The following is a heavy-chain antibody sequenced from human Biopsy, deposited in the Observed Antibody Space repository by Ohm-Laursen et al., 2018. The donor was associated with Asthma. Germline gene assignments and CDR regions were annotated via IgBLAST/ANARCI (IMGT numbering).Heavy chain of an antibody. CDR2: IYYSGST. D-gene: IGHD4-17*01. Sequence: SQTLSLTCTVSGGSINIGDYYWSLIRQHPVKGLEWIGHIYYSGSTYYNPSLKSRVSISLDTSKNQFSLSLTSVTAADTAVYYCARTTYGHDGFDPWGQGTLVTVSS. CDR3: ARTTYGHDGFDP. J-gene: IGHJ5*02. V-gene: IGHV4-31*03. CDR1: GGSINIGDYY.